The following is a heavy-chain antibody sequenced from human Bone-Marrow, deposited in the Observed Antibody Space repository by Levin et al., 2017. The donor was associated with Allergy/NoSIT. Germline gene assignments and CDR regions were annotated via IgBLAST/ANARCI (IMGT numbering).Heavy chain of an antibody. CDR2: ISYDGSNK. V-gene: IGHV3-30*04. D-gene: IGHD6-19*01. J-gene: IGHJ4*02. Sequence: PGGSLRLSCAASGFTFSSYAMHWVRQAPGKGLEWVAVISYDGSNKYYADSVKGRFTISRDNSKNTLYLQMNSLRAEDTAVYYCARDREYSSGPHILPEIDYWGQGTLVTVSS. CDR1: GFTFSSYA. CDR3: ARDREYSSGPHILPEIDY.